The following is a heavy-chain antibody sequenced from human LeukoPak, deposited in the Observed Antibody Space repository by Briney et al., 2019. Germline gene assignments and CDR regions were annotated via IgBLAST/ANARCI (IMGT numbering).Heavy chain of an antibody. V-gene: IGHV3-30*04. J-gene: IGHJ6*02. CDR1: GFTFSSYA. D-gene: IGHD3-3*01. CDR2: MSLDGRNK. Sequence: GGSLRLSGPVSGFTFSSYAIHWVRLAQGKGLGWEPVMSLDGRNKNYADSVKGRFTISRDNSKNTLYLQMNSLRAEDTAVYYCARDPPKEDYDFWSGYYYYYYGMDVWGQGTTVTVSS. CDR3: ARDPPKEDYDFWSGYYYYYYGMDV.